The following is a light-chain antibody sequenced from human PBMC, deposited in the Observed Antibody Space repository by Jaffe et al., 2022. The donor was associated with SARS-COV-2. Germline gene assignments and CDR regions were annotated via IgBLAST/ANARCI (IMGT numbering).Light chain of an antibody. CDR2: AAS. J-gene: IGKJ1*01. Sequence: DIQMTQSPSSLSASVGDRVTISCRASQTIATYLNWYQQKPGKAPKLLIYAASTLESVVPSRFSGSGSGTDFTLTISSLQPEDFATYYCQQSYITPWTFGQGTNVEIK. CDR1: QTIATY. V-gene: IGKV1-39*01. CDR3: QQSYITPWT.